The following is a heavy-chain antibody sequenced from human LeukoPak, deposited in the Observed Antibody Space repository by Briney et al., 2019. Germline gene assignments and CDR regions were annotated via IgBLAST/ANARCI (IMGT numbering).Heavy chain of an antibody. D-gene: IGHD3-22*01. V-gene: IGHV3-30*18. Sequence: GGSLRLSCAASGFTFSSYGMHWVRQAPGKGLEWVAVISYDGSNKYYADSVKGRFTISRDNSKNTLYLQMNSLKAEDTAVYYCAKDGGRGTMIVVEDYYYGMDVWGQGTTVTVSS. CDR2: ISYDGSNK. CDR1: GFTFSSYG. J-gene: IGHJ6*02. CDR3: AKDGGRGTMIVVEDYYYGMDV.